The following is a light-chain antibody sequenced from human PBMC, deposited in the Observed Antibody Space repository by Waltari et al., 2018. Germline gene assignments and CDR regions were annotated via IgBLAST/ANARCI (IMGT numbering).Light chain of an antibody. Sequence: NFMLTQPHSVSESLGKTVTISCTGSGANIANNYVQWYQQHPGSAPTTVIYEDNRRPSGVPDLFSGSIDSSSSYASLTISGLKTEDEADYYCQSYDHNNVLFGGGTKLTVL. J-gene: IGLJ2*01. CDR2: EDN. CDR3: QSYDHNNVL. CDR1: GANIANNY. V-gene: IGLV6-57*02.